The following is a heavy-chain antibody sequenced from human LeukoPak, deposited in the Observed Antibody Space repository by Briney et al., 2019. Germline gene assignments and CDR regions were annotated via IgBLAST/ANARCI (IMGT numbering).Heavy chain of an antibody. Sequence: SETLSLTCGFYGGSFRNYYWSCIRQSPGKGLEWIGEINQSGRTNCNPSLKTRLTISVDTAKNLFSLNLTSMTAADTATYYCAVRDGHSTSSGDTWGQGTLVTVSS. V-gene: IGHV4-34*01. D-gene: IGHD6-6*01. CDR2: INQSGRT. CDR3: AVRDGHSTSSGDT. CDR1: GGSFRNYY. J-gene: IGHJ5*02.